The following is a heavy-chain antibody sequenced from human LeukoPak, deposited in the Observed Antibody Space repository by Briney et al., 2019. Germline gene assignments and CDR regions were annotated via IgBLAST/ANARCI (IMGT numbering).Heavy chain of an antibody. CDR3: AKVGGSGTSYYYFGMDV. Sequence: GGSLRLSCAASGFTVSSNYMIWVRQAPGKGLEWVSVIYSGGSTHYADSVKGRFTISRDNSKNTLYLQMNSLRAEDTAVYFCAKVGGSGTSYYYFGMDVWGQGTTVTVSS. V-gene: IGHV3-53*05. J-gene: IGHJ6*02. CDR1: GFTVSSNY. CDR2: IYSGGST. D-gene: IGHD3-10*01.